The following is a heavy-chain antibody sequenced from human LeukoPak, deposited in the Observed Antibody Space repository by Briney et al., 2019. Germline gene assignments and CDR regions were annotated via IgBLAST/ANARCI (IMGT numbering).Heavy chain of an antibody. D-gene: IGHD6-13*01. CDR2: ISAYNGNT. CDR1: GYTFTSYG. CDR3: ARGEGGYSSSWYSY. V-gene: IGHV1-18*01. J-gene: IGHJ4*02. Sequence: ASVKVSCKASGYTFTSYGISWVRQAPGQGLEWMGWISAYNGNTNYAQKLQGRVTMTTDTSSSTAYMELRSLRSDDTAVYYCARGEGGYSSSWYSYWGQGTLVTVSS.